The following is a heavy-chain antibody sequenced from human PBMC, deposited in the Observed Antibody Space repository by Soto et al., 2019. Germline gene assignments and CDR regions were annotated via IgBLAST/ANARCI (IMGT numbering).Heavy chain of an antibody. J-gene: IGHJ4*02. V-gene: IGHV3-30*04. CDR1: GFTFTGYA. CDR3: ARDPRGDYDTAAYFDS. Sequence: QVQLVESGGGVVQPGRSLRLSCKASGFTFTGYAMHWVRQAPGKGLEWVAITSFDERYKFYAASVKGRFTISRDNSKNTLYLQMDSLSPEDTARYFCARDPRGDYDTAAYFDSWGQGALVIVSS. CDR2: TSFDERYK. D-gene: IGHD3-22*01.